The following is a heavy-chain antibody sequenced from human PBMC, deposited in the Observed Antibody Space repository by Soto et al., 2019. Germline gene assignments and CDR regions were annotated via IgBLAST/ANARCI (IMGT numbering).Heavy chain of an antibody. D-gene: IGHD3-3*01. J-gene: IGHJ4*02. V-gene: IGHV3-30*18. CDR2: ISYDGSNK. CDR3: AKDWRGYYFDY. Sequence: GESLKISCAASGFTFSSYGMHWVRQAPGKGLEWVAVISYDGSNKYYADSVKGRFTISRDNSKNTLYLQMNSLRAEDTAVYYCAKDWRGYYFDYWGQGTLVTVSS. CDR1: GFTFSSYG.